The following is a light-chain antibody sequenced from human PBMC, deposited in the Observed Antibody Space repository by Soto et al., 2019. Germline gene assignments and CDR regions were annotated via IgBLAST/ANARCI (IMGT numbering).Light chain of an antibody. J-gene: IGKJ5*01. CDR3: QQFGTSPPIT. Sequence: EIVLTQSPGTLSLSPGERATLSCRASQSVSSRYLAWYQQRPGQAPRLLIYGASSRATGIPDRFSGSGSGTDFTLTISRLEPEDFAVYYCQQFGTSPPITFGQGTRLEIK. CDR2: GAS. CDR1: QSVSSRY. V-gene: IGKV3-20*01.